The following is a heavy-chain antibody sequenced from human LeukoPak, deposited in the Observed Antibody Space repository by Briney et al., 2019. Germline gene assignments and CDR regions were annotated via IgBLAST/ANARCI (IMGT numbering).Heavy chain of an antibody. CDR1: GFTFGSYG. J-gene: IGHJ6*03. CDR3: ARPQYFYYMDV. CDR2: IRSDGSNK. Sequence: GGSLRLSCAASGFTFGSYGMHWVRQAPGKGLEWVTFIRSDGSNKYYADSVKGRFTISRDNAKNSLYLQMNSLRAEDTAVYYCARPQYFYYMDVWGKGTTVTVSS. V-gene: IGHV3-30*02.